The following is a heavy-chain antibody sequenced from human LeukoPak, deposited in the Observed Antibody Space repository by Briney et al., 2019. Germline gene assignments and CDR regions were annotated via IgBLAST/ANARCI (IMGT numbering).Heavy chain of an antibody. D-gene: IGHD4-17*01. CDR2: IYDSGST. V-gene: IGHV4-59*08. Sequence: SETLSLTCTVSGGSISNNYWSWIRQPPEKGLEWTGYIYDSGSTNYNPSLKRRLTISVDTSKNQFSLKLSSVTAADSAVYYCARSYGDYITGAYAFDVWGQGTMVTVSS. CDR3: ARSYGDYITGAYAFDV. CDR1: GGSISNNY. J-gene: IGHJ3*01.